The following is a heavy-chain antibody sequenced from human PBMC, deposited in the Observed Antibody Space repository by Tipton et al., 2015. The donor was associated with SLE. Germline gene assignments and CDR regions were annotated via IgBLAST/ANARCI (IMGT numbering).Heavy chain of an antibody. J-gene: IGHJ3*02. CDR2: ISSSGAYI. V-gene: IGHV3-21*01. Sequence: GSLRLSCAASGFAFSTFSMNWVRQAPGKGLEWISIISSSGAYIYYADSVKGRFTVSRDNAGNSLFLQMNSLRAEDTAVYYCVRGRTGIWGQGTMVTVSS. CDR3: VRGRTGI. D-gene: IGHD3/OR15-3a*01. CDR1: GFAFSTFS.